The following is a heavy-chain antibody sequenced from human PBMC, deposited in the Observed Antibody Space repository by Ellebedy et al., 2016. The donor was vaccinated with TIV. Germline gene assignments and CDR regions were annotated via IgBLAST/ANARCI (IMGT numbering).Heavy chain of an antibody. CDR1: GFTFSSYS. Sequence: GESLKISXAASGFTFSSYSMNWVRQAPGKGLEWVSSISSSSSYIYYADSVKGRVTISRDNAKNSLYLQMNSLRAEDTAVYYCARVLVRGVISILDYWGQGTLVTVSS. J-gene: IGHJ4*02. V-gene: IGHV3-21*01. D-gene: IGHD3-10*01. CDR3: ARVLVRGVISILDY. CDR2: ISSSSSYI.